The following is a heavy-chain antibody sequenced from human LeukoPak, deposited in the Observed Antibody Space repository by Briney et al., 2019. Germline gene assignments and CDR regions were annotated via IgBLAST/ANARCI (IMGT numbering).Heavy chain of an antibody. D-gene: IGHD6-19*01. CDR3: ARGSSGWTERYFDL. J-gene: IGHJ2*01. CDR1: GFTFSSYA. CDR2: ISYDGSNK. V-gene: IGHV3-30-3*01. Sequence: PGGSLRLSCAASGFTFSSYAMHWVRQAPGKGLEWVAVISYDGSNKYYADSVKGRFTISRDNAKISLYLQMNSLRAEDTAVYYCARGSSGWTERYFDLWGRGTLVTVTS.